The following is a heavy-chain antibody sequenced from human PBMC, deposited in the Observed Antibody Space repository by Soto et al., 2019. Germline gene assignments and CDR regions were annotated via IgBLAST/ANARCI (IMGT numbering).Heavy chain of an antibody. CDR1: GFPIVDYA. V-gene: IGHV3-20*04. CDR3: AKDSSAPKVRGNYFRYFDH. CDR2: INWNGDNA. Sequence: GGPMRVSWAASGFPIVDYARSRVSNTPGKGLEWVSRINWNGDNADYIDSVRGRFTISRDNVKTSVYLQMSSLRAEDTALYFWAKDSSAPKVRGNYFRYFDHWGQGTLVTVSS. D-gene: IGHD3-16*01. J-gene: IGHJ4*02.